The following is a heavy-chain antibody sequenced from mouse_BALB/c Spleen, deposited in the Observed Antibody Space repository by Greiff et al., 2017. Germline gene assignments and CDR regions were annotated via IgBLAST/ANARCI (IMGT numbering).Heavy chain of an antibody. V-gene: IGHV2-2*02. CDR3: ARNSFYFAMDY. CDR1: GFSLTTYG. J-gene: IGHJ4*01. CDR2: IWSGGST. Sequence: VKLMESGPGLVQPSQSLSITCTVSGFSLTTYGVHWVRQSPGKGLEWLGVIWSGGSTDYNAAFISRLSISKDNSKSQVFFKMNSLQANDTAIFYCARNSFYFAMDYWGQGTSVTVSS.